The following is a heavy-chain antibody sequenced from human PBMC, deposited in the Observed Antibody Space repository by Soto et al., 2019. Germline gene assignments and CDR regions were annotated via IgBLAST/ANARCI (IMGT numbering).Heavy chain of an antibody. D-gene: IGHD1-7*01. CDR1: GFTFSNYW. CDR3: ARGARNYYYFDC. V-gene: IGHV3-74*01. Sequence: EVQLVESGGGLVQPGGSLRLSCVASGFTFSNYWIHWVRQPPGKGLVWVSRINGDGSSTTYADSVKGQFTISRDNAKNTVYLQMNSLRVEDTAVYYCARGARNYYYFDCWGQGTLVTVSS. CDR2: INGDGSST. J-gene: IGHJ4*02.